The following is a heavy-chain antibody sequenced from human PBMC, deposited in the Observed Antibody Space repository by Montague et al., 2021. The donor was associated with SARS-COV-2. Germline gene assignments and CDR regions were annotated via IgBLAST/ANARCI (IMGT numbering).Heavy chain of an antibody. Sequence: CAISGDSVSNNSDGVEEIRHRPEEHMDELETRQYSVRWFHDEKIYVKSRIIINPDTSKNQFSLQLNSVTPEDTAVYYCSRTSASSDYWGQGTLVTVSS. V-gene: IGHV6-1*01. D-gene: IGHD1-26*01. CDR1: GDSVSNNSDG. CDR2: RQYSVRWFH. J-gene: IGHJ4*02. CDR3: SRTSASSDY.